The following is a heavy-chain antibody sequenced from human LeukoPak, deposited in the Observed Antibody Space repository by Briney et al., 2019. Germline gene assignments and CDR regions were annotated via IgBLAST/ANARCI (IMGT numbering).Heavy chain of an antibody. CDR1: GFTFSSYS. V-gene: IGHV3-21*01. CDR2: ISSSSSYI. Sequence: GGSLRLSCAASGFTFSSYSMNWVRQAPGKGLEWVSSISSSSSYIYYADSVKGRFTISRDNAKNSLYLQMNSLRAEDTAVYYGARDHSEWLPWLDYWGQGTLATVSS. D-gene: IGHD3-3*01. CDR3: ARDHSEWLPWLDY. J-gene: IGHJ4*02.